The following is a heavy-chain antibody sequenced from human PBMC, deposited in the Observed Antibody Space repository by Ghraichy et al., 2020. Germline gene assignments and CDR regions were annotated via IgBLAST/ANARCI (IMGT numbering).Heavy chain of an antibody. J-gene: IGHJ4*02. Sequence: GGSLRLSCAASGFTFRDFAMSWVRQAPGKGLEWVSTLSGSGDTSSYADSVKGRFTISRDNSKNTLFLQINSLRAEDTAVYYCAKDERGAAVPGEFYFDFWGQGTLVTVSS. D-gene: IGHD6-19*01. CDR3: AKDERGAAVPGEFYFDF. CDR2: LSGSGDTS. V-gene: IGHV3-23*01. CDR1: GFTFRDFA.